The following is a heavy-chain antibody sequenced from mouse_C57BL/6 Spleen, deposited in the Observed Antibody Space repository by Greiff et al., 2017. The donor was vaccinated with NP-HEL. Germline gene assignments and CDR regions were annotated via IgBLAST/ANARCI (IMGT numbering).Heavy chain of an antibody. CDR1: GYSITSGYY. J-gene: IGHJ1*03. Sequence: EVKLQESGPGLVKPSQSLSLTCSVTGYSITSGYYWNWIRQFPGNKLEWMGYISYDGSNNYNPSLKNRISITRDTSKNQFFLKLNSVTTEDTATYYCAREAYDGYSYWYFDVWGTGTTVTVSS. V-gene: IGHV3-6*01. CDR2: ISYDGSN. CDR3: AREAYDGYSYWYFDV. D-gene: IGHD2-3*01.